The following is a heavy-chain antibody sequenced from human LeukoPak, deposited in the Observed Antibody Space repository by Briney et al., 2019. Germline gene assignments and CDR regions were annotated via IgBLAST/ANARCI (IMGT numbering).Heavy chain of an antibody. Sequence: SGTLSLTCAVSGGSISSSNWWSWVRQPPGKGLEWIGRIYTSGSTNYNPSLKSRVTMSVDTSKNQFSLKLSSVTAADTAVYYCARGDRVAFDYWGQGTLVTVSS. CDR2: IYTSGST. CDR1: GGSISSSNW. J-gene: IGHJ4*02. CDR3: ARGDRVAFDY. D-gene: IGHD2-15*01. V-gene: IGHV4-4*02.